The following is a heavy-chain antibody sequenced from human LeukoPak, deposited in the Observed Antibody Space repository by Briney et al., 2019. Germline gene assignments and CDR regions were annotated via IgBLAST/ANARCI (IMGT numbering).Heavy chain of an antibody. V-gene: IGHV3-30*18. CDR1: GFTFSSYG. Sequence: GGSLRLSCAASGFTFSSYGMSWVRQAPGKGLEWVAVISYDGSNKYYADSVKGRFTISRDNSKNTLYLQMNSLRAEDTAVYYCAKDGSAAGTSVCGYWGQGTLVTVSS. CDR2: ISYDGSNK. J-gene: IGHJ4*02. D-gene: IGHD6-13*01. CDR3: AKDGSAAGTSVCGY.